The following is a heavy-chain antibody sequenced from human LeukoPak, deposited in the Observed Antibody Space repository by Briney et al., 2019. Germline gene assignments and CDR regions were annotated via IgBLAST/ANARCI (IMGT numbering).Heavy chain of an antibody. CDR1: GFTFSTYW. J-gene: IGHJ4*02. Sequence: GGSLRLSCAASGFTFSTYWMHWVRQVPGKGLVWVSRVNREGTTSAYADSVKGRFTISRDNNKNTLYLQMNSLRVEDTAVYYCARDVDWILFDYWGQGTLVTVSS. CDR3: ARDVDWILFDY. V-gene: IGHV3-74*01. D-gene: IGHD3-9*01. CDR2: VNREGTTS.